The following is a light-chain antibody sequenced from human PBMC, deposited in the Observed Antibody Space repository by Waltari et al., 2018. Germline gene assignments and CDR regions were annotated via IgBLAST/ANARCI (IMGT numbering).Light chain of an antibody. CDR2: DVS. J-gene: IGKJ1*01. V-gene: IGKV3-11*01. Sequence: EIVLTQSPATLSLSPGERATLSCRASQSLRRYLAWYQQKPGQAPRLLIYDVSNRDTGIPARFSGSGSGTDFTLTISSLEPEDFAVYYCQQRSNWPGTFGQGTRVEIK. CDR3: QQRSNWPGT. CDR1: QSLRRY.